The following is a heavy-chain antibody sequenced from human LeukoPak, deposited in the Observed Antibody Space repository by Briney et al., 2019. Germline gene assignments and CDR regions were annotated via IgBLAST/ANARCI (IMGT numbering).Heavy chain of an antibody. CDR1: GYTFTGYY. CDR2: INPNSGGT. CDR3: ASIYGSGSYQTRDWFDP. Sequence: GASVKVSCKASGYTFTGYYMHWVRQAPGQGLEWMGWINPNSGGTNYAQKFQGRVTMTRDTSISTAYMELSRLRSEDTAVYYCASIYGSGSYQTRDWFDPWGQGTLVTVSS. J-gene: IGHJ5*02. D-gene: IGHD3-10*01. V-gene: IGHV1-2*02.